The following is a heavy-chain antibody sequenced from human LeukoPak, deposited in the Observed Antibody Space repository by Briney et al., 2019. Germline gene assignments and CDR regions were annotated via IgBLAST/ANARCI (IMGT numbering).Heavy chain of an antibody. D-gene: IGHD5-18*01. CDR2: IKSKTDGGTT. Sequence: GGSLRLSCAASGFTFSNAWMSWVRQAPGKGLEWVGRIKSKTDGGTTDYAAPVKGRFTISRDNSKNTLYLQMNSLRAEDTAVYYCARGASMGDVDTFLEGAFDIWGQGTIVTVSS. CDR1: GFTFSNAW. V-gene: IGHV3-15*01. CDR3: ARGASMGDVDTFLEGAFDI. J-gene: IGHJ3*02.